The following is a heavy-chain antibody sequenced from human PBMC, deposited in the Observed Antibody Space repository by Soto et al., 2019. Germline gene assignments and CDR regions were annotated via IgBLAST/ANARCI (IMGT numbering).Heavy chain of an antibody. CDR3: ASDYGDYGRSEYFQH. Sequence: SETLSLTCTVSGGSISSGGYCWSWIRQHPGKGLEWIGYIYYSGSTYYNPSLKSRVTISVDTSKNQFSLKLSSVTAADTAVYYCASDYGDYGRSEYFQHWGQGTLVTVSS. CDR1: GGSISSGGYC. D-gene: IGHD4-17*01. J-gene: IGHJ1*01. V-gene: IGHV4-31*03. CDR2: IYYSGST.